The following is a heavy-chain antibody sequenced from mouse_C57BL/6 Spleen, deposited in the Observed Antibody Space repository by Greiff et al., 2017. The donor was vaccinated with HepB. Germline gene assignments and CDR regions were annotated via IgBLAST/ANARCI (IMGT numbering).Heavy chain of an antibody. J-gene: IGHJ4*01. D-gene: IGHD1-1*01. CDR1: GFNIKDYY. V-gene: IGHV14-2*01. CDR3: ARKGLITTVSYAMDY. CDR2: IDPEDGET. Sequence: VHVKQSGAELVKPGASVKLSCTASGFNIKDYYMHWVKQRTEQGLEWIGRIDPEDGETKYAPNFQGKATITADTSSNTAYLQLSSLTSEDTAVYYCARKGLITTVSYAMDYWGQGTSVTVSS.